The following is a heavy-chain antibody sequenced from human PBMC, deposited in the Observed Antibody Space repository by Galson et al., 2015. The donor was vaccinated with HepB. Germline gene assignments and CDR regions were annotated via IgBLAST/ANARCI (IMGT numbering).Heavy chain of an antibody. D-gene: IGHD3-3*01. CDR1: GGSISSSSYY. Sequence: SETLSLTCTVSGGSISSSSYYWGWIRQPPGKGLEWIGSIYYSGSTYYNPSLKSRVTISVDTSKDQFSLKLSSVTAADTAVYYCASGPYDFWSGYCLSFDYWGQGTLVTVSS. CDR2: IYYSGST. CDR3: ASGPYDFWSGYCLSFDY. J-gene: IGHJ4*02. V-gene: IGHV4-39*01.